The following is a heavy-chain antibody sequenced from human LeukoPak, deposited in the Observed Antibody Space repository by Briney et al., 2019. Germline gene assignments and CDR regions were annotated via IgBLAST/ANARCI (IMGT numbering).Heavy chain of an antibody. CDR1: GYTFTSYD. CDR3: AKERVGIAVAGRGAFDI. Sequence: ASVKVSCKASGYTFTSYDINWVRQATGQGLEWMGWMNPNSGNTGYAQKFQGRVTMTRNTSISTAYMELSSLRSEDTAVYYCAKERVGIAVAGRGAFDIWGQGTMVTVSS. D-gene: IGHD6-19*01. CDR2: MNPNSGNT. V-gene: IGHV1-8*01. J-gene: IGHJ3*02.